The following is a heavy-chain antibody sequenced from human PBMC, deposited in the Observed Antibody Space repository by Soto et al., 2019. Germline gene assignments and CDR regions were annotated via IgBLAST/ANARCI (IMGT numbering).Heavy chain of an antibody. CDR3: AKDKWELSYYFDY. J-gene: IGHJ4*02. Sequence: EVKLVESGGGLVQPGRSLRLSCAASGFTFDDYAMHWVRQAPGKGLEWVSGISWNSGNIGYADSVKGRFTISRDNAKNSLDLQMNSLRAEDTALYYCAKDKWELSYYFDYWGQGTLVTVSS. D-gene: IGHD1-26*01. CDR1: GFTFDDYA. V-gene: IGHV3-9*01. CDR2: ISWNSGNI.